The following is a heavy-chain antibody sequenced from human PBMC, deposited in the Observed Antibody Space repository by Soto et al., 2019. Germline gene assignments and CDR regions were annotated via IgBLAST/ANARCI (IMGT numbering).Heavy chain of an antibody. J-gene: IGHJ3*02. CDR3: ARDARASSNAFDI. CDR2: IFHTGSI. CDR1: GDSVSNEDFS. Sequence: QLQLQESGSGLVKPSQTLSLTCTVSGDSVSNEDFSWSWIRRTPGKGLEWIGYIFHTGSIYYNPSLKSRFVISVDSSKNHFSRNLTSVTAADTAVYYCARDARASSNAFDIWGQGTMVTVSP. V-gene: IGHV4-30-2*01.